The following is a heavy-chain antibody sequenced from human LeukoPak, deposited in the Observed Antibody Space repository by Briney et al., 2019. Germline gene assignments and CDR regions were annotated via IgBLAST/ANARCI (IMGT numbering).Heavy chain of an antibody. CDR2: IGGYGVST. J-gene: IGHJ4*02. CDR3: AKDLITVAGTYDY. V-gene: IGHV3-23*01. CDR1: GFTFSSYA. Sequence: PGGSLRLSCAASGFTFSSYAMNWVRQAPGKGLEWVSAIGGYGVSTYYADSVKGRFTISRDNSRNTLFLQMNSLRAEDTAVYYCAKDLITVAGTYDYWGQGTLVTVSS. D-gene: IGHD6-19*01.